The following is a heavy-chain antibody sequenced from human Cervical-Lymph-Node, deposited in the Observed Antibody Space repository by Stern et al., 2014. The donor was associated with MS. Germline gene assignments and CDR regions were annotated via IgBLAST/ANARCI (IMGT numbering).Heavy chain of an antibody. CDR3: ARATDL. CDR2: IYYRGTT. J-gene: IGHJ5*02. V-gene: IGHV4-59*11. CDR1: GASITSHF. Sequence: QVQLQESGPGLLRPSETLSLTFTVSGASITSHFWSWIRQPPGKGLEWIGYIYYRGTTNYNASLKGRVAISIATSKTQFSLRLSSVTPADTAVYYCARATDLWGQGALVTVSS.